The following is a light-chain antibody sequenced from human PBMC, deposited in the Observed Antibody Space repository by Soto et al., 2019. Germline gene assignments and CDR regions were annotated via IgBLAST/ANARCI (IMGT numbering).Light chain of an antibody. Sequence: DIVMTHSQDSLAVSLGERATINCKSSQSVLYSSNNKNYLAWYQQKPGQPPKLLIYWASTRESGVPDRFSGSGSETDFTLTISSLQAEDVAVYYCQQYYSTPITFGQGTRLEIK. CDR1: QSVLYSSNNKNY. CDR2: WAS. J-gene: IGKJ5*01. V-gene: IGKV4-1*01. CDR3: QQYYSTPIT.